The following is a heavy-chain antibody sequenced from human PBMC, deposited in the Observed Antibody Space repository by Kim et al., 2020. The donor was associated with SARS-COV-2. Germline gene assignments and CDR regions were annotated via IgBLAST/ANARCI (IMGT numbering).Heavy chain of an antibody. CDR3: TRDYYDSSGYFDY. V-gene: IGHV3-49*02. Sequence: YVASVKGRFTISRDDSKSIAYLQMNSLKTEDTAVYYCTRDYYDSSGYFDYWGQGTLVTVSS. J-gene: IGHJ4*02. D-gene: IGHD3-22*01.